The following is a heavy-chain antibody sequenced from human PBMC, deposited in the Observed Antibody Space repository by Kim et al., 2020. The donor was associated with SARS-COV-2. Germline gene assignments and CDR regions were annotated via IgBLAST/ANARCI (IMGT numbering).Heavy chain of an antibody. J-gene: IGHJ4*02. Sequence: GGSLRLSCVATGFSFDTYWMTWVRQAPGKGLEWVANIKPDQTEKYLLDSVKGRFTVSRDSAKNTLFLQMDSLRVEDTAIYYCTTALGRGAHWGQGTLVTVSS. CDR2: IKPDQTEK. CDR3: TTALGRGAH. CDR1: GFSFDTYW. V-gene: IGHV3-7*01. D-gene: IGHD3-10*01.